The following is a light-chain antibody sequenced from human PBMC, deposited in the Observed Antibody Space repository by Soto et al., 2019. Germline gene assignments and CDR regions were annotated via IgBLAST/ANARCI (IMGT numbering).Light chain of an antibody. CDR3: QQYGTYPWT. J-gene: IGKJ1*01. Sequence: DIEMTQSPSSLSASVGDRVTITCRASQSISSYLNWYQQKPGKGPKVLIYAASSLQSGVPSRFSGSESGTQFILTISSLQPEDFATYYCQQYGTYPWTFGQGTKVDIK. V-gene: IGKV1-39*01. CDR2: AAS. CDR1: QSISSY.